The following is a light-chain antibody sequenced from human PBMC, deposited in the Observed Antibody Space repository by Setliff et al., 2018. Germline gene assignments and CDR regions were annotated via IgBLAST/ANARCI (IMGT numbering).Light chain of an antibody. CDR1: SSDIGSYHL. V-gene: IGLV2-23*01. CDR3: CSYVTGGTLA. J-gene: IGLJ3*02. Sequence: QSALAQPASVSGSPGQSITISCAGTSSDIGSYHLVSWYQQHPGKVPKLMIYEANKRPSGVSNRFSGSKSGNTASLTISGLQAEDEGDYYCCSYVTGGTLAFGGGTKVTVL. CDR2: EAN.